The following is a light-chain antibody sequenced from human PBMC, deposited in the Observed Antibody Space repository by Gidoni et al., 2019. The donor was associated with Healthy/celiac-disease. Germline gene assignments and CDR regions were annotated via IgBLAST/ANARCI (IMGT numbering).Light chain of an antibody. V-gene: IGKV3-11*01. Sequence: EMWLTQSPATLSLSPVERATLPCRASQSVSSYLAWYQQKPGQAPRLLIYDASNRATGIPARFSGSGSGTDFTLTISSLEPEDFAVYYCQQRSNWPLTFXGXTKVEIK. CDR2: DAS. CDR1: QSVSSY. CDR3: QQRSNWPLT. J-gene: IGKJ4*01.